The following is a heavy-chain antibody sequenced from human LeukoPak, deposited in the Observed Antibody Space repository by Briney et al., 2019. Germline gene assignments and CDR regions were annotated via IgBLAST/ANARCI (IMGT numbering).Heavy chain of an antibody. J-gene: IGHJ2*01. CDR3: ARPDSSGWYFDL. V-gene: IGHV4-59*01. CDR2: IYYSGTT. CDR1: SGSINSYY. D-gene: IGHD3-22*01. Sequence: PSETLSLTCTVSSGSINSYYWSWIRQPPGKGLEWIGYIYYSGTTNYNPSLKSRVTISVDTSKNQFSLKLSSLTAADTAVYYCARPDSSGWYFDLWGRGTLVTVSS.